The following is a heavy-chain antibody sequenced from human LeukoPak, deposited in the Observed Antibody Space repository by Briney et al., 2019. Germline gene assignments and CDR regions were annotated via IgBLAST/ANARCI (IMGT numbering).Heavy chain of an antibody. J-gene: IGHJ4*02. CDR3: AKDPYYYGSGSYYNFDY. D-gene: IGHD3-10*01. V-gene: IGHV3-23*01. Sequence: GGSLRLSCAASGFTFSSYAMSWVRQAPGKGLEWVSAISGSGGSTYYADSVKGRFTISRDNSKNTLYLQMNSLRAEDTAVYYCAKDPYYYGSGSYYNFDYWGQGTLVTVSS. CDR1: GFTFSSYA. CDR2: ISGSGGST.